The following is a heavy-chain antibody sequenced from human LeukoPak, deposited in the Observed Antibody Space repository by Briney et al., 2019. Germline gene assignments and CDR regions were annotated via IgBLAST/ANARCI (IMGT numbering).Heavy chain of an antibody. CDR3: AKVANGDRDY. Sequence: GGSLRLSCAASGFTFSSYGMPWVRQAPGKGLEWVAVISYDGSNKYYADSVKGRFTISRDNSKNTLYLQMNSLRAEDTAVYYCAKVANGDRDYWGQGTLVTVSS. V-gene: IGHV3-30*18. D-gene: IGHD4-17*01. J-gene: IGHJ4*02. CDR1: GFTFSSYG. CDR2: ISYDGSNK.